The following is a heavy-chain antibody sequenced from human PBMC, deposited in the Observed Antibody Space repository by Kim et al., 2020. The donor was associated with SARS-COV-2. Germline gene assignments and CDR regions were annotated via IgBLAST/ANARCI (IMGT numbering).Heavy chain of an antibody. CDR1: GFTFSSYC. J-gene: IGHJ4*02. CDR3: IRGLMGVDDY. CDR2: LNSDGSTT. D-gene: IGHD2-8*01. V-gene: IGHV3-74*01. Sequence: GGSLRLSCAASGFTFSSYCMHWVRQVPGKGLQWVSRLNSDGSTTTYADSVKGRFTISRDNAKNTLYLQMNSLRAEDTAVYDCIRGLMGVDDYWGQGTLVT.